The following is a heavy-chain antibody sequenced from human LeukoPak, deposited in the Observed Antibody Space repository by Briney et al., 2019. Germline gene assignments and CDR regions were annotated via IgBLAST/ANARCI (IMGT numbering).Heavy chain of an antibody. V-gene: IGHV3-23*01. Sequence: GGSLRLSCAASGFTFSTYAMSWVRQAPGKGLEWASTISDSGDNTYYADSVKGRFTISRDNSKNTLYLQMNSLRAEDTAVYYCAKANSITIFGVISPVDYWGQGTLVTVSS. J-gene: IGHJ4*02. D-gene: IGHD3-3*01. CDR3: AKANSITIFGVISPVDY. CDR1: GFTFSTYA. CDR2: ISDSGDNT.